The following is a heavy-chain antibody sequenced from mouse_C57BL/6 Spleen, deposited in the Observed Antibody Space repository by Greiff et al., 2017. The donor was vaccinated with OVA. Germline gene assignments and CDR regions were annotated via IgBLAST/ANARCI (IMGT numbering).Heavy chain of an antibody. CDR2: ISYDGST. D-gene: IGHD2-2*01. V-gene: IGHV3-6*01. CDR1: GYSFTSGYF. J-gene: IGHJ2*01. CDR3: ARGGYDGSFDY. Sequence: EVQLMESGPGLVKPSQSLSLTCSVTGYSFTSGYFWYWLRQFPENKLEWLGFISYDGSTNYNPSLTNRISITRDTAKNQFILKLKSVTTEDTATYYCARGGYDGSFDYWGQGTTLTVSS.